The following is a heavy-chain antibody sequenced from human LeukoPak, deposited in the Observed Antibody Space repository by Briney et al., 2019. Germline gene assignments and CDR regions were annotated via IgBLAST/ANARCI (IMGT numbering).Heavy chain of an antibody. CDR1: GFTFSSYG. CDR2: INHSGST. V-gene: IGHV4-34*01. Sequence: GSLRLSCAASGFTFSSYGMSWVRQAPGKGLEWIGEINHSGSTNYNPSLKSRVTISVDTSKNQFSLKLSSVTAADTAVYYCARGGYCSGGSCYATYGYWGQGTLVTVSS. D-gene: IGHD2-15*01. J-gene: IGHJ4*02. CDR3: ARGGYCSGGSCYATYGY.